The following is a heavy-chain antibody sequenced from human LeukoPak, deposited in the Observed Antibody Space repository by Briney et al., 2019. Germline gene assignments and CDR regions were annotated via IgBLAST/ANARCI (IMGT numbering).Heavy chain of an antibody. J-gene: IGHJ5*02. CDR3: ARVAEWSGYLDWFDP. CDR1: GYSISSGYY. D-gene: IGHD3-3*01. CDR2: IYHSGST. V-gene: IGHV4-38-2*01. Sequence: SETLSLTCAVSGYSISSGYYWGWIRQPPGKGLEWIGSIYHSGSTYYNPSLKSRVTMSVDTSKNQFSLKLSSVTAADTAVYYCARVAEWSGYLDWFDPWGQGTLVTVSS.